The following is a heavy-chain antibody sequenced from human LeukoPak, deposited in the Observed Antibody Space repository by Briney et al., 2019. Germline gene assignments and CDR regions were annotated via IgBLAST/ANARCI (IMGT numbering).Heavy chain of an antibody. CDR3: AKGAAAGKVDWFDP. J-gene: IGHJ5*02. CDR1: GCTFRNDA. CDR2: LTGYGGA. D-gene: IGHD6-13*01. Sequence: GGWLRLCCAAAGCTFRNDAGLRGRQAPGKGLQWISTLTGYGGAYYADSGEGRFIISRDISKNTMFLQMYSLSAEDTPVYYCAKGAAAGKVDWFDPWAQGTLVNVSS. V-gene: IGHV3-23*01.